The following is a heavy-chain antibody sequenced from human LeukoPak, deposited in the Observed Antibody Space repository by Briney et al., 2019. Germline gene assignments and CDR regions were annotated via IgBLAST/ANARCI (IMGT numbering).Heavy chain of an antibody. CDR2: ISSSGDST. CDR1: GFTFSSYA. V-gene: IGHV3-23*01. Sequence: GGSLRLSCAASGFTFSSYAMSWVRQAPGKGLQWVSAISSSGDSTYFADSVKGRFTISRDNSKNTLYLQMSSLRAEDTAVYYCAKSGGGNVKPNWFDPWGQGTLVTVSA. J-gene: IGHJ5*02. D-gene: IGHD3-16*01. CDR3: AKSGGGNVKPNWFDP.